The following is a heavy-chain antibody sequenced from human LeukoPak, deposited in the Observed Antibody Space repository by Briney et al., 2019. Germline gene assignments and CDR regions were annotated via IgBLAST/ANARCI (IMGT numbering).Heavy chain of an antibody. CDR2: ISASGSST. J-gene: IGHJ4*02. D-gene: IGHD3-10*01. CDR3: ARSASYFGSARYYFDS. Sequence: GGSLRLSCAASGFTFSNYAMHRVRQAPGEGLEYVSAISASGSSTYYANSVKGRVTFSRDNSKNTLYLQVGSLTVEDMAVYYCARSASYFGSARYYFDSWGRGTLVTVSS. V-gene: IGHV3-64*01. CDR1: GFTFSNYA.